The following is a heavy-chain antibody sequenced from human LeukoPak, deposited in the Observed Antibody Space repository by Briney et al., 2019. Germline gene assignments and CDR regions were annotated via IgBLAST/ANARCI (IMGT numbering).Heavy chain of an antibody. V-gene: IGHV1-8*01. CDR1: GYTFTSYD. D-gene: IGHD2-15*01. CDR3: TRDIQKLPGTEDWFDP. CDR2: MNPNSGNT. Sequence: ASVKVSCKASGYTFTSYDINWVRQATGQGLEWMGWMNPNSGNTGYAQKFQGRVTMTRNTSISTAYMELSSLRSEDTAVYYCTRDIQKLPGTEDWFDPWGQGTLVTVSS. J-gene: IGHJ5*02.